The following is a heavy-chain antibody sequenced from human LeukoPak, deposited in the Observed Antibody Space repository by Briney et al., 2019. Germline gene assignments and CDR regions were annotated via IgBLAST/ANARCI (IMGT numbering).Heavy chain of an antibody. CDR2: INHSGST. D-gene: IGHD6-13*01. J-gene: IGHJ5*02. V-gene: IGHV4-34*01. CDR1: GGSFSGYY. Sequence: PSETLSLTCAVYGGSFSGYYWSWIRQPPGKGLEWIGEINHSGSTNYNPSLKSRVTISVDTSKNQFSLKLSSVTAADTAVYYCARVISSSWFKRDWFDAWGQGTLVTVSS. CDR3: ARVISSSWFKRDWFDA.